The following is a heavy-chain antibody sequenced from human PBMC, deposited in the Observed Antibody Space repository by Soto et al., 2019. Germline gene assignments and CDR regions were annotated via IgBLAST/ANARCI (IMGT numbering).Heavy chain of an antibody. D-gene: IGHD3-22*01. CDR2: IYYSGST. V-gene: IGHV4-31*03. J-gene: IGHJ4*02. Sequence: PSETLSLTCTVSGGSISSGGYYWSWIRQHPGKGLEWIGYIYYSGSTYYNPSLKSRVTISVDTSKNQFSLKLSSVTAADTAVYYCARRRMNYYDSSGDFDYWGQGTLVTVSS. CDR1: GGSISSGGYY. CDR3: ARRRMNYYDSSGDFDY.